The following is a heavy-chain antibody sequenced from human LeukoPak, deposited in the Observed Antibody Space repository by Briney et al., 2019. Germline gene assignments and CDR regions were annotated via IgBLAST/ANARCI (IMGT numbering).Heavy chain of an antibody. D-gene: IGHD6-13*01. V-gene: IGHV3-53*01. CDR3: ARRYSSSWYFDC. Sequence: GGCLRLACSVPGFTVSCNYMSSVRQAPGKVLELVSVIYSGGSVYYADSVTGCFTITRDNSKNTLHLQMDSPRAEDTAVYYCARRYSSSWYFDCWRQRTLVTVSS. CDR2: IYSGGSV. J-gene: IGHJ5*01. CDR1: GFTVSCNY.